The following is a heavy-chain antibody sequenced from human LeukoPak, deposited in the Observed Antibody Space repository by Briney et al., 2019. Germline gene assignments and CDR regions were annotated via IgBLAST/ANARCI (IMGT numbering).Heavy chain of an antibody. J-gene: IGHJ3*02. CDR3: ARDIADYYDSSGHDAFDI. CDR2: IYYSGST. Sequence: SETLSLTCTVSGGSISSSSYYWGWIRQPPGKGLEWIGSIYYSGSTYYDPSLKSRVTISVDTSKNQSSLKLSSVTAADTAVYYCARDIADYYDSSGHDAFDIWGQGTMVTVSS. V-gene: IGHV4-39*07. D-gene: IGHD3-22*01. CDR1: GGSISSSSYY.